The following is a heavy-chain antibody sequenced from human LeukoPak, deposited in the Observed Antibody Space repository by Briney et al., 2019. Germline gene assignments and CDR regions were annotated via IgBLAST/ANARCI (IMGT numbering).Heavy chain of an antibody. V-gene: IGHV4-61*08. CDR1: GGSISSGGYS. CDR2: IYYSGST. J-gene: IGHJ4*02. Sequence: PSETLSLTCAVSGGSISSGGYSWSWIRQPPGKGLEWIGYIYYSGSTNYNPSLKSRVTISVDTSKNQFSLKLSSVTAADTAVYYCARVRNPPVCVDYWGQGTLVTVSS. CDR3: ARVRNPPVCVDY.